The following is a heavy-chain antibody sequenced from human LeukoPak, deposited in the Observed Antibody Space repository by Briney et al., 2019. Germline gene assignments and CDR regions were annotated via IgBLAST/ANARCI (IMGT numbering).Heavy chain of an antibody. D-gene: IGHD1-26*01. Sequence: ASVKVSCKASGSTFTTYGLSWVRQAPGQGLEWMGWTSAYNGYTNYAQKLQGRLTMTTDTSTSTAYMELRSLRSDDTAVYYCARVGGGSYYFYFDYWGQGTLVTVSS. CDR2: TSAYNGYT. V-gene: IGHV1-18*01. J-gene: IGHJ4*02. CDR3: ARVGGGSYYFYFDY. CDR1: GSTFTTYG.